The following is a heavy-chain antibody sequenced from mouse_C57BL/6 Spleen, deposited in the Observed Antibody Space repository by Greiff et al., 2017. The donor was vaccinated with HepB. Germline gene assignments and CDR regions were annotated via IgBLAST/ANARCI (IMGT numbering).Heavy chain of an antibody. D-gene: IGHD1-1*01. J-gene: IGHJ4*01. CDR1: GYTFTSYW. CDR3: ARGGYYEGYYYAMDY. V-gene: IGHV1-53*01. Sequence: QVQLQQPGTELVKPGASVKLSCKASGYTFTSYWMHWVKQRPGQGLEWIGNINPSNGGTNYNEKFKSKATLTVDKSSSTAYMQLSSLTSEDSAVYYCARGGYYEGYYYAMDYWGQGTSVTVSS. CDR2: INPSNGGT.